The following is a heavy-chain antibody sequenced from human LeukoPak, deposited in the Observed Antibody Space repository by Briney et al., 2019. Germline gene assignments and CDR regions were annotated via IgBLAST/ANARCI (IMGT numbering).Heavy chain of an antibody. V-gene: IGHV4-59*01. J-gene: IGHJ5*02. CDR1: GGSISGYY. CDR3: ARGCSAGTPHNWFDP. D-gene: IGHD6-13*01. Sequence: PSETLSLTCTVSGGSISGYYWSWLRQPPGKGLEWIGYIYYSGSTNHNPSLKSRVTISVDTSKNQFSLKLSSVTAADTAVYYCARGCSAGTPHNWFDPWGQGTLVTVSS. CDR2: IYYSGST.